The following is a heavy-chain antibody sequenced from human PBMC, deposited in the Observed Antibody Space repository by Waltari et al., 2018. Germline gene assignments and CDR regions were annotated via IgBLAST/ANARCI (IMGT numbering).Heavy chain of an antibody. V-gene: IGHV3-23*01. CDR1: GFRFSDFA. D-gene: IGHD1-1*01. J-gene: IGHJ6*02. CDR2: ITKTGDDT. CDR3: ATYNLGFIYYRGLDV. Sequence: EVQLLESGGGLVQPGGSLRLSCEASGFRFSDFAMSWVRQAPGRGLGGVAAITKTGDDTYYADSVRGRLTVSRDNSKNTRYVHMNSLRAEDAAVYYCATYNLGFIYYRGLDVWGQGTTVTVSS.